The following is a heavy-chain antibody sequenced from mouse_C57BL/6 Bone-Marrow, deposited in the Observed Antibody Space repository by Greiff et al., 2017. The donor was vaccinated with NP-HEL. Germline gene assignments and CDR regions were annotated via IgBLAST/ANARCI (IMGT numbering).Heavy chain of an antibody. V-gene: IGHV1-53*01. CDR3: ARNGDYGYYAMDY. CDR1: GYTFTSYW. Sequence: VQLLQPGTELVKPGASVKLSCKASGYTFTSYWMHWVKQRPGQGLEWIGNINPSTGGTNYNEKFKSKATLTVDKSSSTAYMQLSSLTSEDSAVYYCARNGDYGYYAMDYWGQGTSVTVSS. D-gene: IGHD2-13*01. J-gene: IGHJ4*01. CDR2: INPSTGGT.